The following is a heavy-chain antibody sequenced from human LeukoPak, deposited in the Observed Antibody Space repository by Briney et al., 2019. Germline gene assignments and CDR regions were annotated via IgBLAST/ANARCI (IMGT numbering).Heavy chain of an antibody. D-gene: IGHD6-19*01. CDR2: IHSGGST. CDR1: GFTFSSYE. CDR3: ASLAGDI. J-gene: IGHJ3*02. V-gene: IGHV3-66*02. Sequence: GGSLRLSCAASGFTFSSYEMNWVRQAPGKGLEWVSVIHSGGSTYHADSVKGRFTISRDSSKNTVYLQMNSMRVEDTAVYYCASLAGDIWGQGTMVTVSS.